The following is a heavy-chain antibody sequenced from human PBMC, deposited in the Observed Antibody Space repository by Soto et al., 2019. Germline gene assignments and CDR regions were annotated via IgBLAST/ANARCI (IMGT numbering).Heavy chain of an antibody. D-gene: IGHD2-15*01. CDR1: GGSISSGGYY. Sequence: SETLSLTCTVSGGSISSGGYYWSWIRQHPGKGLEWIGYIYYSGSTYYNPSLKSRVTISVDTSKNQFSLKLSSVTAADTAVYYCARFPMVAATRGYYFDYWGQGTLVTVSS. J-gene: IGHJ4*02. V-gene: IGHV4-31*03. CDR3: ARFPMVAATRGYYFDY. CDR2: IYYSGST.